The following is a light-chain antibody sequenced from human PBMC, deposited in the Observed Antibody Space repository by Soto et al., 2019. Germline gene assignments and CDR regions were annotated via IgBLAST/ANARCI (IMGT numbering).Light chain of an antibody. CDR1: QSLLHSNGYNY. V-gene: IGKV2-28*01. J-gene: IGKJ1*01. CDR3: MQALHTPT. Sequence: DIVMTQSPLSLPVTPGEPASISCRSSQSLLHSNGYNYLDWYLQKPGQSPQLLIYLGSNRASGVPDRFSGSGSGTYFTLKISRVEAEYVGVYYCMQALHTPTFGQGTKVEIK. CDR2: LGS.